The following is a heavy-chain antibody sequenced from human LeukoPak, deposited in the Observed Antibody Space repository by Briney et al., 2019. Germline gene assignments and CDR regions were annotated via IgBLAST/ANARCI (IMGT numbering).Heavy chain of an antibody. D-gene: IGHD3-10*01. J-gene: IGHJ6*02. V-gene: IGHV1-69*06. Sequence: ASVKVSCTASGGTFSSYAISWVRQAPGQGLEWMGGIIPIFGTAIYAQKFQGRVTMTEDTSTDTAYMELSSLRSEDTAVYYCATVYGSGSHTPYYYGMDVWGQGTTATVSS. CDR3: ATVYGSGSHTPYYYGMDV. CDR1: GGTFSSYA. CDR2: IIPIFGTA.